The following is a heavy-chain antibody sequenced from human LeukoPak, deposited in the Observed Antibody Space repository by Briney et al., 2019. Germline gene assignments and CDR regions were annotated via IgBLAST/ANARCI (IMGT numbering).Heavy chain of an antibody. V-gene: IGHV3-21*01. CDR2: ISSSSSYI. D-gene: IGHD7-27*01. Sequence: PGGSLRLSCAASGFTFSSYSMNWVRQAPGKGLEWVSSISSSSSYIYYADSVKGRFTISRDNAKNSLYLQTNSPRAEDTAVYYCARGGSSYWGQSKYYFDYWGQGTLVTVSS. J-gene: IGHJ4*02. CDR1: GFTFSSYS. CDR3: ARGGSSYWGQSKYYFDY.